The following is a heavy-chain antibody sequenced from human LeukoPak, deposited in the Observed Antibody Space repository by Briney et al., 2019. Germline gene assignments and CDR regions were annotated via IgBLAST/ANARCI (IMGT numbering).Heavy chain of an antibody. J-gene: IGHJ4*02. CDR2: ISYDGSNK. D-gene: IGHD3-10*01. CDR1: GFTFSSYG. V-gene: IGHV3-30*18. CDR3: AKDSFSFGELLFYFDY. Sequence: GRSLRLSCAASGFTFSSYGMHWVRQAPGKGLEWVAVISYDGSNKYYADSVKGRFTISRDNSKNTLYLQMNSLRAEDTAVYYCAKDSFSFGELLFYFDYWGQGTLVTVSS.